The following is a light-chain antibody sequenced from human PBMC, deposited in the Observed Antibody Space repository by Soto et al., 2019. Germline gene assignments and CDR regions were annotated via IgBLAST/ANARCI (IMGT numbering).Light chain of an antibody. J-gene: IGKJ1*01. V-gene: IGKV3-20*01. Sequence: EIVLTQSPGTLSLSPGERATLSCRASQGVSSSYLAWYQQKPGQAPRLLIYGASNRATGIPDRFSGSGSGTDFTLTIRRLEPEDFAVDYCQQYGSSGTFGQGTKVDIK. CDR2: GAS. CDR3: QQYGSSGT. CDR1: QGVSSSY.